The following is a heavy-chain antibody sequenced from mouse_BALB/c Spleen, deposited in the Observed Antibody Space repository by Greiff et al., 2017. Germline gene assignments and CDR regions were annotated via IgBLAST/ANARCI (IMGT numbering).Heavy chain of an antibody. J-gene: IGHJ4*01. CDR3: TRWGQPDAMDY. Sequence: QVQLKQPGAELVKPGASVKLSCKASGYTFTSYYMYWVKQRPGQGLEWIGGINPSNGGTNFNEKFKSKATLTVDKSSSTAYMQLSSLTSEDSAVYYCTRWGQPDAMDYWGQGTSVTVSS. D-gene: IGHD6-1*01. CDR1: GYTFTSYY. CDR2: INPSNGGT. V-gene: IGHV1S81*02.